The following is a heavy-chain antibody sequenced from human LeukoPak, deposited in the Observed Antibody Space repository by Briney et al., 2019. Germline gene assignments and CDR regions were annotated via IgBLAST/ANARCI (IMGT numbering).Heavy chain of an antibody. D-gene: IGHD3-22*01. J-gene: IGHJ5*02. CDR3: ARGSPTMIVVVTHGWFDP. CDR1: GYTFTSYY. CDR2: INPSGGST. V-gene: IGHV1-46*01. Sequence: ASVKVSCKASGYTFTSYYMHWVRQAPGQGLEWMGIINPSGGSTSYARKFQGRVTMTRDTSTSTVYMELSSLRSEDTAVYYCARGSPTMIVVVTHGWFDPWGQGTLVTVSS.